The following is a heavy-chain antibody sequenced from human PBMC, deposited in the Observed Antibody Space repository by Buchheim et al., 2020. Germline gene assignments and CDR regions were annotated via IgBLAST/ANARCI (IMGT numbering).Heavy chain of an antibody. CDR1: GGSFSGYY. J-gene: IGHJ3*02. Sequence: QVQLQQWGAGLLKPSETLSLTCAVYGGSFSGYYWSWIRQPPGKGLEWIGEINHSGSTNYNPSLKSRVTISVDTSKNQFSLNLSSVTAADTAVYYCARVYSSGWVRWSAFDIWGQGT. V-gene: IGHV4-34*01. D-gene: IGHD6-19*01. CDR3: ARVYSSGWVRWSAFDI. CDR2: INHSGST.